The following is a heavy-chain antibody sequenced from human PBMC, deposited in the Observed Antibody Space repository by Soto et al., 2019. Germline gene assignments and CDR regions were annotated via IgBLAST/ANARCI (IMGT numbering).Heavy chain of an antibody. V-gene: IGHV3-21*01. D-gene: IGHD3-10*01. CDR3: ARDPILLWFGELTRGMDV. CDR1: GFTFSSYS. J-gene: IGHJ6*02. CDR2: ISSSSSYI. Sequence: GGSLRLSCAASGFTFSSYSMNWVRQAPGKGLEWVSSISSSSSYIYYADSVKGRFTISRDNAKNSLYLQMNSLRAEDTAVYYCARDPILLWFGELTRGMDVWGQGTTVTVSS.